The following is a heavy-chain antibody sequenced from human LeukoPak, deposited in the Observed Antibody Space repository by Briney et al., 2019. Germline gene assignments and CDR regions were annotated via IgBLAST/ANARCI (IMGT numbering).Heavy chain of an antibody. D-gene: IGHD2-2*01. CDR2: INHSGST. CDR1: GGSFSGYY. J-gene: IGHJ5*02. CDR3: ARRVVVVPAARRRGGQQKYIWFDP. V-gene: IGHV4-34*01. Sequence: SETLSLTCAVYGGSFSGYYWSWIRQPPGKGLEWIGEINHSGSTNYNPSLKSRVTISVDTSKNQFSLKLSSVTAADTAVYYCARRVVVVPAARRRGGQQKYIWFDPWGQGTLVTVSS.